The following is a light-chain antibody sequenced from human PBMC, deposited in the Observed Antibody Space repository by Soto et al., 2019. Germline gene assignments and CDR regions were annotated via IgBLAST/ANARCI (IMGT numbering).Light chain of an antibody. CDR1: QSVSSNY. V-gene: IGKV3-20*01. J-gene: IGKJ1*01. CDR2: GAS. Sequence: EIVLTQSPGTLSLSPGERATLSCRASQSVSSNYLAWHQQKPGQAPRLLIYGASSRATGIPDRFSGSGSGTDFTLTISRLEPEDFAVYYCQQYGSSPRTFGEGPKVEIK. CDR3: QQYGSSPRT.